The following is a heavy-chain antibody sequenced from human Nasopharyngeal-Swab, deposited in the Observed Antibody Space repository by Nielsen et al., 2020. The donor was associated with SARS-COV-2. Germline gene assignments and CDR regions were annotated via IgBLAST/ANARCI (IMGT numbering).Heavy chain of an antibody. V-gene: IGHV3-21*06. CDR1: GFTFSSYS. Sequence: GESLKISCAASGFTFSSYSMNWVRQAPGKGLEWVSSISNTNTYIYYAESVKGRFTISRDNAKNSLFLQMNSLRAEETAIYYCVRGSYGHYDSWGQGALITVSS. D-gene: IGHD4-17*01. CDR2: ISNTNTYI. CDR3: VRGSYGHYDS. J-gene: IGHJ5*01.